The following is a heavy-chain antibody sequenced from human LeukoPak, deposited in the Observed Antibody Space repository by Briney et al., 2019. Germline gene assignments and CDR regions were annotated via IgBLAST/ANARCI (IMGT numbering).Heavy chain of an antibody. V-gene: IGHV4-59*05. CDR2: IYYSGST. CDR1: GGSITVYY. D-gene: IGHD3-10*01. J-gene: IGHJ4*02. Sequence: PSETLSLTCSVSGGSITVYYWNWIRQSPGKGLEWIGSIYYSGSTYYNPSLKSRVTISVDTSKNQFSLKLSSVTAADTAVYYCARHHRLLLWFGELLGDFDYWGQGTLVTVSS. CDR3: ARHHRLLLWFGELLGDFDY.